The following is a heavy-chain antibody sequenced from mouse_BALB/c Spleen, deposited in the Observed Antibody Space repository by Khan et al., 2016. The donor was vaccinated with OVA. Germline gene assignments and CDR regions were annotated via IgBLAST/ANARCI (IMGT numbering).Heavy chain of an antibody. CDR2: IWSAGST. CDR3: ARRGYDYGRGALFAY. Sequence: QVQLQQPGPGLVQPSQSLSITCTVSGFSLTNYSVHWVRQSPGKGLEWLGVIWSAGSTDYNAVFISRLSISKDNSRSQAFFKMNSLQPNDTAIYYCARRGYDYGRGALFAYWGQGTLVTVSA. V-gene: IGHV2-2*02. J-gene: IGHJ3*01. D-gene: IGHD2-4*01. CDR1: GFSLTNYS.